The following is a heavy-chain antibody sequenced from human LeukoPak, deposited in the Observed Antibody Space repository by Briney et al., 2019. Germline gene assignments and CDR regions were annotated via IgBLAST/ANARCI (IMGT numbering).Heavy chain of an antibody. CDR3: ARAMTTVTYFDY. J-gene: IGHJ4*02. Sequence: ASVKVSCKASGYTFTGYYMHWVRQAPGQGLEWMGRINPNSGGTNYAQKFQGWVTMTRDTSISTAYMELSRLRSDDTAVYYCARAMTTVTYFDYWGQGTLVTVSS. CDR2: INPNSGGT. CDR1: GYTFTGYY. V-gene: IGHV1-2*04. D-gene: IGHD4-17*01.